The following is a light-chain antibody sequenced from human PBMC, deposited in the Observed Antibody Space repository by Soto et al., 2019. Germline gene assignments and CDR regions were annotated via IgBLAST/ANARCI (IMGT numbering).Light chain of an antibody. V-gene: IGKV3-11*01. CDR2: GAV. J-gene: IGKJ2*01. CDR1: QSVGSY. CDR3: QQGSLWPYT. Sequence: EIVLTQSPATLSLSPGERATLSRRASQSVGSYLAWYQQKSGQAPRLLMYGAVNRATGIPARFSGSGSGTDFTLTISSLEPEDFAVYYCQQGSLWPYTFGQGTELEIK.